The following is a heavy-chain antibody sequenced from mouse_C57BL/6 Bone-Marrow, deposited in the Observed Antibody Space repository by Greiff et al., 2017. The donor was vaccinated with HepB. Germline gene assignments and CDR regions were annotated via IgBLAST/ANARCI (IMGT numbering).Heavy chain of an antibody. CDR3: ARKGRRSYYFDY. CDR2: IYPRSGNT. J-gene: IGHJ2*01. Sequence: VQLQQSGAELARPGASVKLSCKASGYTFTSYGISWVKQRTGQGLEWIGEIYPRSGNTYYNEKFKGKATLTADKFSSTAYMELRSLTSEDSAVYFCARKGRRSYYFDYWGQGTTLTVSS. V-gene: IGHV1-81*01. CDR1: GYTFTSYG.